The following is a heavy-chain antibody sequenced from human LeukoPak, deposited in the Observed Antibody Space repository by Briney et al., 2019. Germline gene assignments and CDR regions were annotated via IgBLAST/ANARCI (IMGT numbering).Heavy chain of an antibody. CDR2: ISYDGSNK. CDR3: ASERSWGAAPDGGFDY. CDR1: GFTFSSYA. V-gene: IGHV3-30*01. Sequence: PGGSLRLSCAASGFTFSSYAMHWVRQAPGKGLEWVAVISYDGSNKYYADSVKGRFTISRDNSKNTLYLQMNSLRAEDTAVYYCASERSWGAAPDGGFDYWGQGTLVTVSS. D-gene: IGHD3-16*01. J-gene: IGHJ4*02.